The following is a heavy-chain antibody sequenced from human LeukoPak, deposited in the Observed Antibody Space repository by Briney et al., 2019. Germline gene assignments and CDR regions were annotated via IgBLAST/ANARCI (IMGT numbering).Heavy chain of an antibody. J-gene: IGHJ4*02. CDR2: TYYRSKWYN. Sequence: SQTLSLTCAISGDSVSNNSTAWNWIRQSPSRGLEWLGRTYYRSKWYNDYAVSVKSRITISPDTSKNQFSLQLNSVTPEDTAVYYCARVEKVGGPYFDYWGQGTLVTVSS. CDR1: GDSVSNNSTA. V-gene: IGHV6-1*01. CDR3: ARVEKVGGPYFDY. D-gene: IGHD1-26*01.